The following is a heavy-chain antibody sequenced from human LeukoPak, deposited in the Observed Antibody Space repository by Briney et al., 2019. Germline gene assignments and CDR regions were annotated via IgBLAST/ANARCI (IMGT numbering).Heavy chain of an antibody. CDR3: ARPGDSSFDPTYYYYGMDV. CDR2: IWYDGSNK. V-gene: IGHV3-33*01. CDR1: GFTFSSYG. Sequence: GGSLRLSCAASGFTFSSYGMHWVCQGPGNGLDWVAVIWYDGSNKYYADSVKGRFTISRDNSKNTLYLQMNSLRAEDTAVYYCARPGDSSFDPTYYYYGMDVWGQGTTVTVSS. J-gene: IGHJ6*02. D-gene: IGHD6-6*01.